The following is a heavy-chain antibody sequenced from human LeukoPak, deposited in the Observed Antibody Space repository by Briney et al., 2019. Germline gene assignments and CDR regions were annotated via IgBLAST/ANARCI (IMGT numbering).Heavy chain of an antibody. J-gene: IGHJ3*02. CDR2: INPSGGST. CDR3: ARDYYYDSSGYYYSFHDAFDI. Sequence: ASVKVSCKASGDTFTSYYMHWVRQAPGQGLEWMGIINPSGGSTSYAQKFQGRVTMTRDTSTSTVYMELSSLRSEDTAVYYCARDYYYDSSGYYYSFHDAFDIWGQGTMVTVSS. D-gene: IGHD3-22*01. CDR1: GDTFTSYY. V-gene: IGHV1-46*01.